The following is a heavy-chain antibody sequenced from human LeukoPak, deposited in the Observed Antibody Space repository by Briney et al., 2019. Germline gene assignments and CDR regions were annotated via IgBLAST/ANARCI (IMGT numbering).Heavy chain of an antibody. Sequence: PSETLSLTCTVSGGSISSGSYYWRWLRQPAGKGLEWIGRIYTSGSTNYNPSLKSRVTISVDTSKNQSSLKLSSVTAADTAVYYCARGFGHCSSTSCYRGAFDIWGQGTMVTVSS. CDR1: GGSISSGSYY. J-gene: IGHJ3*02. CDR3: ARGFGHCSSTSCYRGAFDI. D-gene: IGHD2-2*01. V-gene: IGHV4-61*02. CDR2: IYTSGST.